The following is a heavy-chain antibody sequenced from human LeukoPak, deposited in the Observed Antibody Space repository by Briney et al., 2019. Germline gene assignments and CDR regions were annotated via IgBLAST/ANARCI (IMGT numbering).Heavy chain of an antibody. CDR2: IKSDGSDT. V-gene: IGHV3-74*01. J-gene: IGHJ5*02. Sequence: GGSLRLSCAASGFTLSSYWMHWVRQVPGKGLVWVSRIKSDGSDTRYADSVKGRFTISRDNSKNTLYLQMNSLRVEDTAVYYCARDPRNVGLAPWGQGTLVTVSS. CDR1: GFTLSSYW. CDR3: ARDPRNVGLAP. D-gene: IGHD2-15*01.